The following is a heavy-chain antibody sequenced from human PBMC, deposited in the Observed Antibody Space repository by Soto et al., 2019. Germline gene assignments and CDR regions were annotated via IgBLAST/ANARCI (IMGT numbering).Heavy chain of an antibody. CDR2: INAGNGNT. J-gene: IGHJ6*02. CDR3: ARTGGGYSYGYISDYYGMDV. V-gene: IGHV1-3*01. CDR1: GYTFTSYA. D-gene: IGHD5-18*01. Sequence: ASVKVSCKASGYTFTSYAMHWVRQAPGQRLKWMGWINAGNGNTKYSQKFQGRVTITRDTSASTAYMELSSLRSEDTAVYYCARTGGGYSYGYISDYYGMDVWGQGTTVTVSS.